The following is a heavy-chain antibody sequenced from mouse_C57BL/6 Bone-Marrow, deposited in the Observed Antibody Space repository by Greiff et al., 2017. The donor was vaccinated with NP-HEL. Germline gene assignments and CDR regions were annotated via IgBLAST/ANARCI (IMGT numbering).Heavy chain of an antibody. CDR2: ISYDGSN. CDR3: ARGNTIKYYFDY. V-gene: IGHV3-6*01. D-gene: IGHD1-1*01. J-gene: IGHJ2*01. Sequence: VQLQQSGPGLVKPSQSLSLTCSVTGYSITSGYYWNWIRQFPGNKLEWMGYISYDGSNNYNPSLKNRISITRDTSNNQFFLKLNSVTTEDTATYDCARGNTIKYYFDYWGQGTTLTVSS. CDR1: GYSITSGYY.